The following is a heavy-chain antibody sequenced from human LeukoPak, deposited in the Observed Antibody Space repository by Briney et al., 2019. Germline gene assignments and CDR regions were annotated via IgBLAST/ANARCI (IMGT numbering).Heavy chain of an antibody. CDR3: SRHISGNTDS. V-gene: IGHV4-39*01. Sequence: SETLTLTCTVSGVPISRTNFYWPSIRQPPGRGLEWVGSIYYLGGLPYGGTTYYNPSLKSRVTISVDTSRNLISLRLNSVTAADTAVYFCSRHISGNTDSWGQGTLVTVSS. CDR2: IYYLGGLPYGGTT. CDR1: GVPISRTNFY. J-gene: IGHJ4*02. D-gene: IGHD3-10*01.